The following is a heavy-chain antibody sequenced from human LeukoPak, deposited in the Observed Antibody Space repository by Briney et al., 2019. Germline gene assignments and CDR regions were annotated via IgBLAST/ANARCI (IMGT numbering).Heavy chain of an antibody. CDR3: ARVGVATANYYFDY. CDR1: GGSISSYY. Sequence: SETLSLTCTVPGGSISSYYWSWIRQPPGKGLEWIGYIYYSGSTNYNPSLKSRVTISVDTSKNQFSLKLSSVTAADTAVYYCARVGVATANYYFDYWGQGTLVTVSS. D-gene: IGHD5-12*01. V-gene: IGHV4-59*08. J-gene: IGHJ4*02. CDR2: IYYSGST.